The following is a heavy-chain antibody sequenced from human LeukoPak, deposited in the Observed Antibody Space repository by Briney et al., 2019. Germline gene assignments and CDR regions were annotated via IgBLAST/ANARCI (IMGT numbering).Heavy chain of an antibody. CDR1: GNDFTNYW. J-gene: IGHJ5*02. D-gene: IGHD2-2*01. CDR2: IYPGDSDT. Sequence: GDSLKISCTGSGNDFTNYWIAWVRQMPGKGLEWMGIIYPGDSDTRYSPFFQGQVAISADKSISTAYLQWSSLKASDTAMYYCARHRATGSSRWFDPWGQGTLVTVSS. CDR3: ARHRATGSSRWFDP. V-gene: IGHV5-51*01.